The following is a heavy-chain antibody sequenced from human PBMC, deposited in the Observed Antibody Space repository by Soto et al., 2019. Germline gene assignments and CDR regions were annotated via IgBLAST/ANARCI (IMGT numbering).Heavy chain of an antibody. D-gene: IGHD3-10*01. CDR1: GGSISSSSYY. Sequence: PSETLSLTCTVSGGSISSSSYYWGWIRQPPGKGLEWIGSIYYSGSTYYNPSLKSRVTISVDTSKNQFSLKLSSVTAADTAVYYCARVRPKGGWFDPWGQGTLVTVSS. V-gene: IGHV4-39*01. CDR2: IYYSGST. J-gene: IGHJ5*02. CDR3: ARVRPKGGWFDP.